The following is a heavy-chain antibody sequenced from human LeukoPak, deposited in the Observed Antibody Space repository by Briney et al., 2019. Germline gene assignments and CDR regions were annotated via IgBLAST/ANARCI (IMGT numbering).Heavy chain of an antibody. V-gene: IGHV3-30*03. CDR1: GFTFSSYG. J-gene: IGHJ4*02. D-gene: IGHD1-26*01. CDR2: ISYDGSNK. CDR3: AREVGSYFDY. Sequence: GGSLRLSCAASGFTFSSYGMHWVRQAPGKGLEGVAVISYDGSNKYYADSVKGRFTISRDNSKNTLYLQMNSLRAEDTAVYYCAREVGSYFDYWGQGTLVTVSS.